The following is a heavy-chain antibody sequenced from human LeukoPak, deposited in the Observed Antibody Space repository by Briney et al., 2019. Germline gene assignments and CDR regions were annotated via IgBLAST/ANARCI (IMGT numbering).Heavy chain of an antibody. CDR3: ARGMDGYGPDAFDV. V-gene: IGHV3-23*01. D-gene: IGHD5-24*01. J-gene: IGHJ3*01. CDR2: SGTYGRT. Sequence: GGSLRLSCVASGFTFSSNVLNWVRQAPGKGLEWVSVSGTYGRTQYADSVKGRFTISRDSSKNTLYLQINSLRVEDTAVYYCARGMDGYGPDAFDVWGQGTMVTVSS. CDR1: GFTFSSNV.